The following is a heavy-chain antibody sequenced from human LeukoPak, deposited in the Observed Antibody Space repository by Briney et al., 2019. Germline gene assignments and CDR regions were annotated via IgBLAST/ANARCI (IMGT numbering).Heavy chain of an antibody. D-gene: IGHD6-19*01. J-gene: IGHJ4*02. V-gene: IGHV3-43*02. Sequence: SGGSLRLSCAASGFSFSGYAMSWVRQAPGKGLELVSLISGDGGSTFYADSVKGRFTNSRDNSKNSLYLQMNSLRSDDTALYYCARESESSGWYDYWGQGTLVTVSS. CDR2: ISGDGGST. CDR3: ARESESSGWYDY. CDR1: GFSFSGYA.